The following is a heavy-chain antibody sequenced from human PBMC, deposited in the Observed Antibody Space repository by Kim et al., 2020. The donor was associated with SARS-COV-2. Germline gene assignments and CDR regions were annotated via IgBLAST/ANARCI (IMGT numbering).Heavy chain of an antibody. CDR2: ISYDGSNK. CDR1: GLTFSSYG. Sequence: GGSLRLSCAASGLTFSSYGMHWVRQAPGKGLEWVADISYDGSNKYYADSVKGRFTISRDNSKNTLYLQMNSLRTEDTAVYYCAKAPIVVKAAAKIWFDPWGQGTLVTVSS. V-gene: IGHV3-30*18. CDR3: AKAPIVVKAAAKIWFDP. J-gene: IGHJ5*02. D-gene: IGHD2-15*01.